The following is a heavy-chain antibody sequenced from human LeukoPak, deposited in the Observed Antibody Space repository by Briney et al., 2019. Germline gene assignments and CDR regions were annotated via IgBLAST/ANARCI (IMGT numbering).Heavy chain of an antibody. CDR3: ARDFDIVVVPAAVKTDAFVI. V-gene: IGHV1-18*01. Sequence: ASVKVSCKASGYTFTSYGISWMRQAPGQGLEWMGWISAYNGNTNYAQKLQGRVTMTTDTSTSTAYMELRSQRPDDTAAYYCARDFDIVVVPAAVKTDAFVIWGQGTMVTVSS. CDR2: ISAYNGNT. J-gene: IGHJ3*02. CDR1: GYTFTSYG. D-gene: IGHD2-2*01.